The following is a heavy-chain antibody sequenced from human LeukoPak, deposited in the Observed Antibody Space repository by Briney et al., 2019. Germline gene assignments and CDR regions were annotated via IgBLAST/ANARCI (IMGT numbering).Heavy chain of an antibody. V-gene: IGHV5-10-1*01. CDR3: ARLDRDGYNWQTFDY. CDR2: IDPTDSYS. J-gene: IGHJ4*02. Sequence: GESLRISCKGSGYSFTSYWIIWVRQMPGKGLEWMGTIDPTDSYSKYSPSFQGHVTISADKSTSTAYLQWSSLKASDTAMYYCARLDRDGYNWQTFDYWGQGTLVTVSS. D-gene: IGHD5-24*01. CDR1: GYSFTSYW.